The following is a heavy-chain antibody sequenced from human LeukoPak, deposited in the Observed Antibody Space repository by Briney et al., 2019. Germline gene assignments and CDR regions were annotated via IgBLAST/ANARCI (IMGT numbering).Heavy chain of an antibody. Sequence: GGSLRLSCAASGFTFSDYYMSWIRQAPGKGLEWVSYISSSGSTIYYADSVKGRFTISRDNSKNTLYLQMNSLRAEDTAVYYCAKALYVATMVFEYWGQGTLVTASS. J-gene: IGHJ4*02. CDR1: GFTFSDYY. V-gene: IGHV3-11*04. CDR2: ISSSGSTI. D-gene: IGHD5-12*01. CDR3: AKALYVATMVFEY.